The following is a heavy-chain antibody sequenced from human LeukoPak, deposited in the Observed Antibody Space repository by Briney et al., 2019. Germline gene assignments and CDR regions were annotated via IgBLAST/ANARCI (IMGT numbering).Heavy chain of an antibody. CDR2: IYTSGST. V-gene: IGHV4-61*02. CDR1: GGSISSGSYY. Sequence: SETLSLTCTVSGGSISSGSYYWSWIRQPAGKGLEWIGRIYTSGSTNYNPSLKSRVTISVDTSKNQFSLKLSSVTAADTAVYYCARDLMTTFSRFDPWGQGTLVTVSS. D-gene: IGHD4-11*01. J-gene: IGHJ5*02. CDR3: ARDLMTTFSRFDP.